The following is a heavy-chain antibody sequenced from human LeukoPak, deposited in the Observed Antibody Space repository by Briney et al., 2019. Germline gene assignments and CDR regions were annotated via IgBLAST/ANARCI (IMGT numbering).Heavy chain of an antibody. J-gene: IGHJ4*02. CDR2: INWNGGST. Sequence: GGSLRLSCAASGFTFDDYGMSWVRQAPGKGLEWVSGINWNGGSTVYADSVKGRFTISRDNAKNSLYLQMNSLRAEDTALYYCARARPYYYDSSGYYWSLYYFDYWGQGTLVTVSS. V-gene: IGHV3-20*04. CDR1: GFTFDDYG. D-gene: IGHD3-22*01. CDR3: ARARPYYYDSSGYYWSLYYFDY.